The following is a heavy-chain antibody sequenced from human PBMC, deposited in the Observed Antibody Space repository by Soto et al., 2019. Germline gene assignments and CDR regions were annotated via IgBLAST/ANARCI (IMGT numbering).Heavy chain of an antibody. Sequence: GGSLRLSCAASGFTFSSYGMHWVRQAPGKGLEWVAVISYDGSNKYYADSVKGRFTISRDNSKNTLYLQMNSLRAEDTAVYYCAKDTVATALDYWGQGTLVTVSS. CDR3: AKDTVATALDY. J-gene: IGHJ4*02. D-gene: IGHD5-12*01. V-gene: IGHV3-30*18. CDR1: GFTFSSYG. CDR2: ISYDGSNK.